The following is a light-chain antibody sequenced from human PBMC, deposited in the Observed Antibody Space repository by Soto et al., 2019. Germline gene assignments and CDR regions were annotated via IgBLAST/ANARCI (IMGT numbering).Light chain of an antibody. J-gene: IGKJ4*01. CDR1: QSISRS. CDR3: QQYGSSPLT. CDR2: DVS. V-gene: IGKV1-5*01. Sequence: DIQMTQSPSTLSASVGDRVTITCRASQSISRSLAWYQQKPGKAPNLLIYDVSSLESGVPSRFSGSGFGTEFTLTISSLQPDDFATYYCQQYGSSPLTFGGGTKVEIK.